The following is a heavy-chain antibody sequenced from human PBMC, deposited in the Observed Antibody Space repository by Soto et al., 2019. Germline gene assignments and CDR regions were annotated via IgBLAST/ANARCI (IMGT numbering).Heavy chain of an antibody. J-gene: IGHJ5*02. CDR1: GFKFSNYG. V-gene: IGHV3-30*18. D-gene: IGHD1-26*01. CDR3: SKAGGRVSTPFDP. Sequence: QIHLVESGGGVVQPGRSLRLSCAASGFKFSNYGMHWVRQAPGKGLEWVAVVSNDGSNKYYGDSVRGRFTISIDNSKNTLYLEMNTLRIDDTGVYYCSKAGGRVSTPFDPWGQGTLVTVSP. CDR2: VSNDGSNK.